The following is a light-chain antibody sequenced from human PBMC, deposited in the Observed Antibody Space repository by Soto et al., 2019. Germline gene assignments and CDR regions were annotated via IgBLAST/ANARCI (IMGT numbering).Light chain of an antibody. CDR2: DAS. J-gene: IGKJ4*01. V-gene: IGKV3D-20*01. CDR3: QQYDISPVT. CDR1: QSLTNNY. Sequence: EVVLTQSPATLSLSPGERATLSCGASQSLTNNYLAWYQQKPGLAPRLLIHDASRRATGIPDRFSGSGSETDVTLTISRLEPEDFAVYYCQQYDISPVTFGGGTKVEI.